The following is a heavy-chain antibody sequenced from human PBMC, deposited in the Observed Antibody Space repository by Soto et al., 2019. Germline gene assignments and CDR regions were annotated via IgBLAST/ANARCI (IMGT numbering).Heavy chain of an antibody. Sequence: QVQLVESGGDLVKPGGSLRLSCAASGYTFSDYYMSWIRQAPGKGLEWISYIDTSGTKISYADSVKGRFTITRDNAKNSLYLAMNSLRDEDTAVYYCASHYDMWSGYLSPVDYWGQGTLVTVSS. D-gene: IGHD3-3*01. CDR1: GYTFSDYY. CDR2: IDTSGTKI. CDR3: ASHYDMWSGYLSPVDY. J-gene: IGHJ4*02. V-gene: IGHV3-11*01.